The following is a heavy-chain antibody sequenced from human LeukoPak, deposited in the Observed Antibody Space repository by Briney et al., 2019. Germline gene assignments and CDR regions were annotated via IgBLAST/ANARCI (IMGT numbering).Heavy chain of an antibody. CDR1: GFTFSSYW. CDR3: AKLHEAKDDALDI. Sequence: PGGSLRLSCAASGFTFSSYWMSWVRQAPGKGLEWVANIKQDGSEKYYVDSVKGRFTISRDNAKNLLYLQMNSLRAEDTAVYYCAKLHEAKDDALDIWGQGTMVTVSS. J-gene: IGHJ3*02. CDR2: IKQDGSEK. D-gene: IGHD3-10*01. V-gene: IGHV3-7*03.